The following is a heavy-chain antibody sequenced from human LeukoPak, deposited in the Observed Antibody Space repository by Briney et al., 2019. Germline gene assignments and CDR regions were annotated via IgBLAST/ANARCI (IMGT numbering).Heavy chain of an antibody. J-gene: IGHJ5*02. Sequence: ASVKVSCKASGYTFTSYYMHWVRQAPGQGLEWMGWINPNSGGTNYAQKFQGRVTMTRDTSISTAYMELSRLRSDDTAVYYCARELDQLLANWFDPWGQGTLVTVSS. V-gene: IGHV1-2*02. CDR1: GYTFTSYY. CDR2: INPNSGGT. D-gene: IGHD2-2*01. CDR3: ARELDQLLANWFDP.